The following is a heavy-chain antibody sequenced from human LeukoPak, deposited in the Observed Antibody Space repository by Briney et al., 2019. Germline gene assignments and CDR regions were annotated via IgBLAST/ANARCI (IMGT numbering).Heavy chain of an antibody. V-gene: IGHV4-34*01. Sequence: SETLSLTCAVYGGSFSGYYWSWIRQPPGKGLEWIGEINHSGSTNYNPSLKSRVTISVDTSKNQFSLKLSSVTAADTAVYYCARHAPLWGMDVWGQGTTVTVSS. J-gene: IGHJ6*02. D-gene: IGHD2-2*01. CDR1: GGSFSGYY. CDR3: ARHAPLWGMDV. CDR2: INHSGST.